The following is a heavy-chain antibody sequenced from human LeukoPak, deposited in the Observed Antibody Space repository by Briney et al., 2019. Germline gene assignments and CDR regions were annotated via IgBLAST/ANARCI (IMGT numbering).Heavy chain of an antibody. Sequence: SETLSLTCTVSGGSIGSYYWSWIRQSLGKGLEWIGYIYYSGSTNYNPSLKSRVTISVDTSKNQFSLKLSSVTAADTAVCYCARYYDILTGYYLQDYWGQGTLVTVSS. CDR3: ARYYDILTGYYLQDY. CDR1: GGSIGSYY. CDR2: IYYSGST. V-gene: IGHV4-59*12. J-gene: IGHJ4*02. D-gene: IGHD3-9*01.